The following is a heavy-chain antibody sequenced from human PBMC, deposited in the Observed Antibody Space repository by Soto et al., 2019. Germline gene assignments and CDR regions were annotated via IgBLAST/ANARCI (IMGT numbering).Heavy chain of an antibody. D-gene: IGHD2-2*01. V-gene: IGHV3-21*01. J-gene: IGHJ6*02. Sequence: GGAVRLYCVAFGGSCSSYSMNWVRQAPGKGLEWVSSISSSSSYIYYAGSVKGRFTISRDNAKNSLYLQMNSLRAEDTAVYYCARDLGCSSTSCKRGYYYYYGMDVWGQGTTVTVSS. CDR1: GGSCSSYS. CDR3: ARDLGCSSTSCKRGYYYYYGMDV. CDR2: ISSSSSYI.